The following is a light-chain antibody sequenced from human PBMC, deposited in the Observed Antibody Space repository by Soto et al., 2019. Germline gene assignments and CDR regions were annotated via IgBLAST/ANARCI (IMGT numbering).Light chain of an antibody. V-gene: IGKV3-11*01. Sequence: EIVLTQSPATLSLSPGERATLSCRASQSVTTSLAWYQQRPGQAPRLLIYGASNGATGIPARFSGSGSGTDFTLTISSLEPEDFAVYYCQKRSTWPVTFGQGTRLEIK. CDR2: GAS. CDR1: QSVTTS. J-gene: IGKJ5*01. CDR3: QKRSTWPVT.